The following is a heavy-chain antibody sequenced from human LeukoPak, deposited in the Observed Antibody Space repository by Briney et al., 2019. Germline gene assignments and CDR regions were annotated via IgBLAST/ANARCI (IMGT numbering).Heavy chain of an antibody. CDR2: INPNSGGT. CDR1: GYTFTSYY. J-gene: IGHJ6*03. V-gene: IGHV1-2*02. Sequence: ASVKVSCKASGYTFTSYYMHWVRQAPGQGLEWMGWINPNSGGTNYAQKFQGRVTMTRDTSISTAYMELSRLRSDDTAVYYCARDSGSYFGYYYYYMDVWGKGTTVTVSS. D-gene: IGHD1-26*01. CDR3: ARDSGSYFGYYYYYMDV.